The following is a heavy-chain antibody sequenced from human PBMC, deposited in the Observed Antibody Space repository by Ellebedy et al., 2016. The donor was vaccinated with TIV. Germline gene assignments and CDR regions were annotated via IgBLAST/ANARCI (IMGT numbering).Heavy chain of an antibody. CDR3: ARGEGSWLFDS. D-gene: IGHD3-22*01. V-gene: IGHV3-66*01. Sequence: GESLKISCAASGFTVSNNYMSWFRQAPGKGLDWVSLIYSGGNTHYADSVKGRFTISRDNAKNTLYLQMNSLRAEDTAVYFCARGEGSWLFDSWGRGTLVTVSS. J-gene: IGHJ4*02. CDR1: GFTVSNNY. CDR2: IYSGGNT.